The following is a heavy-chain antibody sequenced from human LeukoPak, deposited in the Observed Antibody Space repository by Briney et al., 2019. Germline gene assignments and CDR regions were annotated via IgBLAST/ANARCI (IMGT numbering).Heavy chain of an antibody. CDR3: AKALTGDLYDAFDI. CDR1: GFTFSSYA. Sequence: GGSLRLSCAASGFTFSSYAMSWVRQAPGKGLEWVSAISGSGGSTYYADSVKGRFTISRDNAKNSLYLQMNSLRAENTALYYCAKALTGDLYDAFDIWGQGTMVTVSS. V-gene: IGHV3-23*01. D-gene: IGHD7-27*01. CDR2: ISGSGGST. J-gene: IGHJ3*02.